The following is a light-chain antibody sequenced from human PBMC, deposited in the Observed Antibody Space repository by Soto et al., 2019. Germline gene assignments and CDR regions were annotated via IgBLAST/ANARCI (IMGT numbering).Light chain of an antibody. CDR2: GAS. CDR1: RDVYINA. CDR3: QQYGASPLT. V-gene: IGKV3-20*01. Sequence: VVLTQSPATLSLSPGEPATLSCRASRDVYINALAWYQQKPGRTPTLLIYGASTRATGIPDRFSATRSGTEFSLTISSVEPEDFAVYYCQQYGASPLTFGPGTRVEI. J-gene: IGKJ3*01.